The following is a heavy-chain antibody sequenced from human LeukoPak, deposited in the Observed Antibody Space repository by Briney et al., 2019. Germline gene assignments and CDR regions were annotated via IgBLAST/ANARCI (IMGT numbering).Heavy chain of an antibody. V-gene: IGHV3-20*04. CDR1: GFTFDDYG. J-gene: IGHJ4*02. CDR2: NNWNGGST. CDR3: ARVPGYCTNGVCSAFDY. Sequence: PGGSLRLSCAASGFTFDDYGMSWVRQAPGKGLEWVSGNNWNGGSTGYADSVKGRFTISRDNAKNSLYLQMNSLRAEDTALYYCARVPGYCTNGVCSAFDYWGQGTLVTVSS. D-gene: IGHD2-8*01.